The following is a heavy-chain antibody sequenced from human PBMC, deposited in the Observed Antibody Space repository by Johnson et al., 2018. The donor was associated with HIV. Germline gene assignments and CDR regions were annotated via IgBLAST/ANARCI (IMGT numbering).Heavy chain of an antibody. Sequence: VQLVEPGGGVVQPGRSLRLSCSASRFTFRSYAMHWVRQAPGKGLEWVAVISYDGSNKYFADSVKGRFTISRDNSKNTLYLQMSSLRAEDTAVYYCARGGIIHDAFDIWCQGTMVTVSS. CDR1: RFTFRSYA. CDR3: ARGGIIHDAFDI. V-gene: IGHV3-30*04. D-gene: IGHD1-1*01. J-gene: IGHJ3*02. CDR2: ISYDGSNK.